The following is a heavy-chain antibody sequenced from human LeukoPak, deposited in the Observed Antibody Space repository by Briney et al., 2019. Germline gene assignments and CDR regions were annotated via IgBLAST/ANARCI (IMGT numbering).Heavy chain of an antibody. Sequence: AGESLKISCKGSGYSFTSYWIGWVRQMPGKGLEWMGIIYPGDSDTRYSPSFQGQVTISADKSSSTAYLQWSSLKASDTAMYYCATRGFRRDGYNFDAFDIWGQGTMVTVSS. D-gene: IGHD5-24*01. CDR1: GYSFTSYW. J-gene: IGHJ3*02. CDR2: IYPGDSDT. V-gene: IGHV5-51*01. CDR3: ATRGFRRDGYNFDAFDI.